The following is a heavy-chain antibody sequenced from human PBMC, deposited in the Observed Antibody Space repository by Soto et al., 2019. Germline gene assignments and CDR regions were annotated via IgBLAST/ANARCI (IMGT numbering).Heavy chain of an antibody. CDR3: AMEGCGETTVTSLPTNFDY. Sequence: SVKVSCKASGFTFTSSAMQWVRQARGQRLEWIGWIVVGSGNTNYAQKFQERVTITRDMSTSTAYMELSSLRSEDTAVYYCAMEGCGETTVTSLPTNFDYWGQGTLVTVSS. CDR1: GFTFTSSA. CDR2: IVVGSGNT. D-gene: IGHD4-17*01. V-gene: IGHV1-58*02. J-gene: IGHJ4*02.